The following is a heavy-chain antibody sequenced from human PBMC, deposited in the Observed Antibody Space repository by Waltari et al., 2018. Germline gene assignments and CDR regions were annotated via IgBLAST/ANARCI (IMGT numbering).Heavy chain of an antibody. Sequence: QLQLQESGPGLVKPSGTLSLNCDVSGEYMSSTDFWSWVRQSPQKGLEWLGQVQRRVRTNYHPSFVGRVTVSVVTSNNQFSLTVTSATASDTAIFYVARDRGRGLYLDTWGPGILVTVS. CDR3: ARDRGRGLYLDT. CDR2: VQRRVRT. V-gene: IGHV4-4*02. CDR1: GEYMSSTDF. J-gene: IGHJ5*02. D-gene: IGHD2-15*01.